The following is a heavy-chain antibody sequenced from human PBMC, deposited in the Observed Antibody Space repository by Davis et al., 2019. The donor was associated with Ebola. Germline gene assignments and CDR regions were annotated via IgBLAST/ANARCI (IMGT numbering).Heavy chain of an antibody. D-gene: IGHD4-17*01. J-gene: IGHJ5*02. V-gene: IGHV3-23*01. Sequence: GESLKISCAASGFTFSSYAMSWVRQAPGKGLEWVSAISGSGGSTYYADSVKGRFTISRDNSKNTLYLQMNSLRAEDTAVYYCAKDRGAYGDFNWFDPWGQGTLVTVSS. CDR3: AKDRGAYGDFNWFDP. CDR2: ISGSGGST. CDR1: GFTFSSYA.